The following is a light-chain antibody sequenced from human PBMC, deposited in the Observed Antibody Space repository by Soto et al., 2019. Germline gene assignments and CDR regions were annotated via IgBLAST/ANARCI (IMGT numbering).Light chain of an antibody. Sequence: EIVLTQSPAPLSLSPGNRATLSCSASQSVSTSFAWYQQKPRQAHRLLIYDASNRATGIPARFSRSGSGKDFTLAITSLEPEDFAVYYCQQRSNWPSTCGGGTKVEIK. CDR1: QSVSTS. CDR3: QQRSNWPST. J-gene: IGKJ4*02. CDR2: DAS. V-gene: IGKV3-11*01.